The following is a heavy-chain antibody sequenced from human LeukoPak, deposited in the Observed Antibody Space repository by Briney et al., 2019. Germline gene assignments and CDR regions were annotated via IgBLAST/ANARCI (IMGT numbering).Heavy chain of an antibody. CDR1: GYTFTSYG. Sequence: ASVKVSCKASGYTFTSYGISWVRQAPGQGLEWMGWISAYNGNTNYAQKLQGRVTMTTDTSTSTAYMELRSLRSDDTAVYYCARVVWFGELFGRNWFDPWGQGTLVTVSS. J-gene: IGHJ5*02. D-gene: IGHD3-10*01. CDR2: ISAYNGNT. V-gene: IGHV1-18*01. CDR3: ARVVWFGELFGRNWFDP.